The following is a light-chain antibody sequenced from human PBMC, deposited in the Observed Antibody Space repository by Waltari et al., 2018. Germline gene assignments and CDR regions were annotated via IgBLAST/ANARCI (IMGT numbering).Light chain of an antibody. V-gene: IGLV3-25*03. CDR3: QTTDSSGAWA. CDR2: KDS. J-gene: IGLJ3*02. CDR1: ALSRQY. Sequence: SHELTQPPSVSVSPGQTARITCSGDALSRQYAYWYQQKAGQAPVAVICKDSERPSGVPGRFSGSTSGTTVTLTISGFQAEDEADYYCQTTDSSGAWAFGGGTKLTVL.